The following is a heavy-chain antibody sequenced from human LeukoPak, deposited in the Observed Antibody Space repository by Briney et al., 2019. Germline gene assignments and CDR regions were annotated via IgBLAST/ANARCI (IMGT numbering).Heavy chain of an antibody. V-gene: IGHV4-4*07. CDR3: VRDFEGIQVR. Sequence: SETLSLTCTVSGGSISSYYWSWIRQLAGKGLEWIGRIYTSGSTNYNPSLKSRVTMSVDTSKNQFSLKLNSVTAADTAVYYGVRDFEGIQVRWGQGTLVTVSS. CDR1: GGSISSYY. CDR2: IYTSGST. D-gene: IGHD3-10*01. J-gene: IGHJ4*02.